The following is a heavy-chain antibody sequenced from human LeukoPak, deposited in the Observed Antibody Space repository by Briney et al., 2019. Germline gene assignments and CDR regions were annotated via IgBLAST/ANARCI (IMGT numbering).Heavy chain of an antibody. Sequence: SETLSLTCSVSGGSISRYYWSWIRQPPGKGLEWIGYIYYSGSTNYNPSLKSRVTISVDTSKNQFSLKLSSVTAADTAVYYCARRRGGHYYDSSGAFDYWGQGTLVTVSS. CDR3: ARRRGGHYYDSSGAFDY. CDR2: IYYSGST. CDR1: GGSISRYY. J-gene: IGHJ4*02. D-gene: IGHD3-22*01. V-gene: IGHV4-59*08.